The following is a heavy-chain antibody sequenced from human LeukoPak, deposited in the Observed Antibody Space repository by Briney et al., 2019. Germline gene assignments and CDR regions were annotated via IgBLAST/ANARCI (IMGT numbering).Heavy chain of an antibody. J-gene: IGHJ5*02. D-gene: IGHD3-10*01. CDR1: GGSISSYY. V-gene: IGHV4-59*01. CDR3: ARGARTTMIRGVINWFDP. Sequence: SETLSLTCTVSGGSISSYYWSWIRQPPGKGLEWIGYIYYSGSTNYNASLKSRVTISVDTSKNQFSLKLSSVTAADTAVYYCARGARTTMIRGVINWFDPWGQGTLVTVSS. CDR2: IYYSGST.